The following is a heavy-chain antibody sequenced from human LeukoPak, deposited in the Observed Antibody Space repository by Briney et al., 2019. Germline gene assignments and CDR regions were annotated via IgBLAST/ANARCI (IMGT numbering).Heavy chain of an antibody. Sequence: KPSETLSLTCAVYGGSFSGYYWSWIRQPPGKGLEWIGEINHSGSTNYNPSLKSRVTISVDTSKNQFSLKLSSVTAADTAVYYCARGRPLPAATLIPRYYGMDVWGQGTTVTVSS. CDR1: GGSFSGYY. CDR3: ARGRPLPAATLIPRYYGMDV. V-gene: IGHV4-34*01. CDR2: INHSGST. D-gene: IGHD2-2*01. J-gene: IGHJ6*02.